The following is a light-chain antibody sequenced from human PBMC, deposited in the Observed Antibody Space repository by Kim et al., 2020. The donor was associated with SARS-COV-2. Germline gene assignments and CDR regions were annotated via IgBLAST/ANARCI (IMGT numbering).Light chain of an antibody. CDR1: QSISRY. CDR3: QQRSNWPLT. CDR2: DAA. J-gene: IGKJ4*01. Sequence: LAPGERATLSCRASQSISRYLAWYQQKPGQAPRLLISDAADRATGIPARFSGSGSGTDFTLTINSLEPEDFAVYYCQQRSNWPLTFGGGTKVDIK. V-gene: IGKV3-11*01.